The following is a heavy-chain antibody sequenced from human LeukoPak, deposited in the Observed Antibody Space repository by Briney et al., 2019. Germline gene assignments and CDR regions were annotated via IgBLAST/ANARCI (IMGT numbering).Heavy chain of an antibody. D-gene: IGHD1-26*01. CDR2: IYYSEST. V-gene: IGHV4-39*01. Sequence: SETLSLTCTVSGGSISSSSYYWGWIRQPPGKGLEWIGSIYYSESTYYNPSLKSRVTIAVDTSKNQFSLNLVSVTAAATALYYCARQVPTSTPDAFDIWAQGTMVTVSS. CDR1: GGSISSSSYY. CDR3: ARQVPTSTPDAFDI. J-gene: IGHJ3*02.